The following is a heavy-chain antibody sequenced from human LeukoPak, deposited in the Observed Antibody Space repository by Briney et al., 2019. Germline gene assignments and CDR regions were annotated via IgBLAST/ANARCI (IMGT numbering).Heavy chain of an antibody. D-gene: IGHD4-17*01. CDR2: IRGGGGSA. CDR3: ARDLNGDYIGAFDM. J-gene: IGHJ3*02. CDR1: GFTFSAYA. Sequence: GGSLRLSCTASGFTFSAYAMMWVRQAPGEGPEWVSAIRGGGGSAFYADSVKGRFTISRDNSKYTLFLQMNSLRAEDTAVYYCARDLNGDYIGAFDMWGPGTMVTVSS. V-gene: IGHV3-23*01.